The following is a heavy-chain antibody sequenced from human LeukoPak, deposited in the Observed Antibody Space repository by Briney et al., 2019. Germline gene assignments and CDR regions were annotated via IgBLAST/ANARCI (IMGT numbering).Heavy chain of an antibody. J-gene: IGHJ5*02. CDR1: GFTFSSYA. Sequence: PGGSLRLSCAASGFTFSSYAMSWVRQAPGKGLEWVSAISGSGGSTYYADSVKGRFTISRDNSKNTLYLQMNSLRAEDTAVYYCAKVSRELIAAALVGDNWFDPWGQGTLVTVSS. D-gene: IGHD6-13*01. V-gene: IGHV3-23*01. CDR2: ISGSGGST. CDR3: AKVSRELIAAALVGDNWFDP.